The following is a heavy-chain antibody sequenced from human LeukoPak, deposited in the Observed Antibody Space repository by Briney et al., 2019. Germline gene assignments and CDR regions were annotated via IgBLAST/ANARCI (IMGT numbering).Heavy chain of an antibody. V-gene: IGHV4-4*07. Sequence: PSETLSLTCTVSGDSISSSYWSWIRQPAGKGLEYIGRIYISGSTNYNPSLKSRVTMSLDTSKNQSSLKLRSVTDADTAVYYCSRERDQVAAIRFDYWGRGTLVTVSS. CDR1: GDSISSSY. J-gene: IGHJ4*02. CDR3: SRERDQVAAIRFDY. CDR2: IYISGST. D-gene: IGHD5-12*01.